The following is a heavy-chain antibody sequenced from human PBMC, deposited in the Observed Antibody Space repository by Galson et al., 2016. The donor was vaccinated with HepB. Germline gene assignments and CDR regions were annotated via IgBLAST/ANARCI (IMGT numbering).Heavy chain of an antibody. J-gene: IGHJ6*02. CDR2: IYAGDSDT. Sequence: QSGAEVKKAGESLKISCKDSGYSLSSHWIGWVRQMPGKGLEWMGMIYAGDSDTRYSPSFQGQVNISADMSIKTAYLQWSSLKASDTAIYYCARRTERDYDGVDVWGQGTTVTVSS. CDR3: ARRTERDYDGVDV. V-gene: IGHV5-51*03. CDR1: GYSLSSHW. D-gene: IGHD1-1*01.